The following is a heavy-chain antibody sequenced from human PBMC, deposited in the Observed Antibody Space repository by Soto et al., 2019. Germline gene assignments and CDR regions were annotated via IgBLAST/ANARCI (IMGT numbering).Heavy chain of an antibody. D-gene: IGHD3-16*01. Sequence: GQSLKISCKGSGYNFTSYWSSWVRQMPGKGLEWMGKIDPSDSYTNYSPSFQGHVTISADKSISTAYLQWSSLKASDTAMYYCARHVRGSQVGYYVMDVWRQGTTVTVSS. CDR3: ARHVRGSQVGYYVMDV. CDR1: GYNFTSYW. V-gene: IGHV5-10-1*01. CDR2: IDPSDSYT. J-gene: IGHJ6*02.